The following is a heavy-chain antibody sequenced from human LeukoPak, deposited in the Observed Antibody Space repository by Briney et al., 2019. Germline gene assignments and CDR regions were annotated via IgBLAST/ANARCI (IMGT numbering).Heavy chain of an antibody. Sequence: ASVKVSCKASGYTFTSYAMHWVRQAPGQRLEWMGWINAGNGNTKYSQEFQGRVTITRDTSASTAYMELSSLRSEDMAVYYCARSYNWANYYMDVWGKGTTVTVSS. J-gene: IGHJ6*03. V-gene: IGHV1-3*03. CDR1: GYTFTSYA. CDR3: ARSYNWANYYMDV. CDR2: INAGNGNT. D-gene: IGHD1-1*01.